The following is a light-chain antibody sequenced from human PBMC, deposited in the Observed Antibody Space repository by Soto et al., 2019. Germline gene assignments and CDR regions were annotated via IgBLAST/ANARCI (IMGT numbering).Light chain of an antibody. V-gene: IGKV1-5*01. Sequence: DIQMSQSSSTLSGSVGDRVTITCRASQTISSWLAWYQQKPGKDPKLLIYDASSLESGVPSRFSGSGSGTEFTLTISSLQPDDFAAYYCQQYNSYSPWTFGQGTKVDI. J-gene: IGKJ1*01. CDR2: DAS. CDR3: QQYNSYSPWT. CDR1: QTISSW.